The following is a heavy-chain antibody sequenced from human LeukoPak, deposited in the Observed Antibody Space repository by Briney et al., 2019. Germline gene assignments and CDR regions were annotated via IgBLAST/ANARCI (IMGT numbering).Heavy chain of an antibody. V-gene: IGHV3-23*01. J-gene: IGHJ4*02. Sequence: GSLRLSCAASGFTFSSYAMSWVRQAPGKGLEWVSAISGSGGSTYYADSVKGRFTISRDNSKNTLYLQMNSLRAEDTAVYYCAKDGDVVVVAAYYFDYWGQGTLVTVSS. CDR2: ISGSGGST. D-gene: IGHD2-15*01. CDR1: GFTFSSYA. CDR3: AKDGDVVVVAAYYFDY.